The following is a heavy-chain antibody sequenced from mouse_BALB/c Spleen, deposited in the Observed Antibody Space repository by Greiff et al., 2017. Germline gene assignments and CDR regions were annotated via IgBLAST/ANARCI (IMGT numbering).Heavy chain of an antibody. J-gene: IGHJ2*01. CDR2: ILPGSGST. CDR1: GYTFSSYW. D-gene: IGHD1-1*01. Sequence: QVQLQQSGAELMKPGASVKISCKATGYTFSSYWIEWVKQRPGHGLEWIGEILPGSGSTNYNEKFKGKATFTADTSSNTAYMQLSSLTSEDSAVYYCARDGITTVVAPDYWGQGTTLTVSS. V-gene: IGHV1-9*01. CDR3: ARDGITTVVAPDY.